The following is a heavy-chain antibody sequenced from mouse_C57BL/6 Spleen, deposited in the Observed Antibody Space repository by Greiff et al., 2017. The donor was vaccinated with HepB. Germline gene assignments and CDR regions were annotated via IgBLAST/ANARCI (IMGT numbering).Heavy chain of an antibody. D-gene: IGHD2-2*01. Sequence: EVQGVESGGGLVKPGGSLKLSCAASGFTFSDYGMHWVRQAPEKGLEWVAYISSGSSTIYYADTVKGRFTISRDNAKNTLFLQMTSLRSEDTAMYYCARDALMVTAWFAYWGQGTLVTVSA. CDR3: ARDALMVTAWFAY. J-gene: IGHJ3*01. CDR2: ISSGSSTI. V-gene: IGHV5-17*01. CDR1: GFTFSDYG.